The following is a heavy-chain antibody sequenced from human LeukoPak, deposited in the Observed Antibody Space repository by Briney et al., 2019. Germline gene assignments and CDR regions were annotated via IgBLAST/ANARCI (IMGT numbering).Heavy chain of an antibody. Sequence: PGGSLRLSCAASGFTFSSYGMHWVRQAPGKGLEWVAFIRYDGSNKYYADSVKGRFTISRDNSKNTLYLQMNSLRAEDTAVYYCAKDHYDILTGVPDYWGQGTLVIVSS. CDR3: AKDHYDILTGVPDY. D-gene: IGHD3-9*01. CDR1: GFTFSSYG. J-gene: IGHJ4*02. CDR2: IRYDGSNK. V-gene: IGHV3-30*02.